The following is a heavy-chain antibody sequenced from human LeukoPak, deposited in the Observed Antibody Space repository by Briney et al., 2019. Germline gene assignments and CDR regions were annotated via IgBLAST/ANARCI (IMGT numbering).Heavy chain of an antibody. CDR2: IYSGGST. CDR3: ARSNDAFDI. J-gene: IGHJ3*02. D-gene: IGHD5/OR15-5a*01. V-gene: IGHV3-53*01. CDR1: GFTVSSNY. Sequence: LGGSLRLSCAASGFTVSSNYMNWVRQAPGKGLEWVSIIYSGGSTFYADSVKGRFTISRDNSKNTLHLQMNSLRAKDTAVYYCARSNDAFDIWGQGTMVTVSS.